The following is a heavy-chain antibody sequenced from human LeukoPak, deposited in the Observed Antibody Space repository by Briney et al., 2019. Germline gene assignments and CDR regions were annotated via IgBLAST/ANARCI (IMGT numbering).Heavy chain of an antibody. V-gene: IGHV5-51*01. CDR2: IYPGDSDT. CDR1: GYSFTTYW. CDR3: ARQGYSSGRYLDY. D-gene: IGHD6-19*01. Sequence: GESLKISCKGSGYSFTTYWIAWVRQMPGKGLEWMGLIYPGDSDTRYSPSFQGQVTISADKSISTAYLQWSSLKASDTAMYYCARQGYSSGRYLDYWGQGTLVTVSS. J-gene: IGHJ4*02.